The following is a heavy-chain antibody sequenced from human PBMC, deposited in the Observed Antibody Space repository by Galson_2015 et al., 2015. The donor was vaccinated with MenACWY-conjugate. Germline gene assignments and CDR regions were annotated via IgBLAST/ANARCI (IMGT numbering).Heavy chain of an antibody. D-gene: IGHD6-19*01. CDR1: GFTFNNCW. Sequence: SLRLSCAASGFTFNNCWMTWVRQAPGKGLEWVANINVDGSEENYMDSVRGRFTISRDNAKNSLFLQVNTLRAEDTAVYYCARGTLAVAGTDYWGQGTLVTASS. CDR3: ARGTLAVAGTDY. CDR2: INVDGSEE. J-gene: IGHJ4*02. V-gene: IGHV3-7*01.